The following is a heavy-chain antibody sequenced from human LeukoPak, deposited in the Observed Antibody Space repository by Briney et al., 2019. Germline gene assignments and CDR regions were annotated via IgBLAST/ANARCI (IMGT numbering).Heavy chain of an antibody. Sequence: GASVTVSCKTSGYTFTNYGISWVRQAPGQGLEWMGWISAYNGNTNYPQKFQARVTMTTDTSTSIAYIELRSLRYDDTAVYFCGRSFGNYYGSGTPPLYFDYWGQGTLVIVSS. CDR3: GRSFGNYYGSGTPPLYFDY. CDR2: ISAYNGNT. CDR1: GYTFTNYG. J-gene: IGHJ4*02. V-gene: IGHV1-18*01. D-gene: IGHD3-10*01.